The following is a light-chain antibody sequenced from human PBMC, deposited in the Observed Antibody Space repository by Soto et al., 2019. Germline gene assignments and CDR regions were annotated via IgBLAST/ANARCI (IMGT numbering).Light chain of an antibody. Sequence: QAVVTQPPSASGTPGQRVTISCSGSSSNIGSHVVYWYQQLAGTAPKLLMYNNNQRPSGVPDRLSGSKSGTSASLVISGLQSEDEADYYCAVWDDSLDAWVFGGGTKVTVL. CDR3: AVWDDSLDAWV. V-gene: IGLV1-44*01. J-gene: IGLJ3*02. CDR2: NNN. CDR1: SSNIGSHV.